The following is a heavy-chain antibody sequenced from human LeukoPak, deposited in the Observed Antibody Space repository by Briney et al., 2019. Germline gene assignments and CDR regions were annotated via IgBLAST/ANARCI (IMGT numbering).Heavy chain of an antibody. Sequence: ASVKVSCKASGYTFTGYYMHWVRQAPGQGLEWMGWINPNSGGTNNAQKFQGRVTMTRDTSISTAYMELSRLRSDDTAVYYCARDGDSSGYYNLNWGQGTLVTVSS. D-gene: IGHD3-22*01. CDR3: ARDGDSSGYYNLN. J-gene: IGHJ4*02. CDR1: GYTFTGYY. V-gene: IGHV1-2*02. CDR2: INPNSGGT.